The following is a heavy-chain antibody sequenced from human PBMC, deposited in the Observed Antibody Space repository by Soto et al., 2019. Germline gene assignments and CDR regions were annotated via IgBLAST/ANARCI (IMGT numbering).Heavy chain of an antibody. D-gene: IGHD3-9*01. CDR1: GYSFTTYW. CDR3: ARRRGLVGSFDY. J-gene: IGHJ4*02. Sequence: GESLKISCKGSGYSFTTYWLGWVRQVPGKGLEWMGIIYPGDSDTRYSPSFQGQVTISADKSISAAYLQWSSLKASDTAMYLCARRRGLVGSFDYWGRGTLVTVSS. V-gene: IGHV5-51*01. CDR2: IYPGDSDT.